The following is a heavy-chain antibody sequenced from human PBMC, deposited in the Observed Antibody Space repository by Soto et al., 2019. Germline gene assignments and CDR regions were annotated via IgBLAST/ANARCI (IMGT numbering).Heavy chain of an antibody. CDR2: INHSGST. Sequence: SETLSLTCAVYGGSFSGYYWSWIRQPPGKGLEWIGEINHSGSTNYNPSLKSRVTISVDTSKNQFSLKLSSVTAADTAVYYCARGRITMVRGVSYYYYGMDVWGQGTTVTVSS. CDR3: ARGRITMVRGVSYYYYGMDV. V-gene: IGHV4-34*01. J-gene: IGHJ6*02. D-gene: IGHD3-10*01. CDR1: GGSFSGYY.